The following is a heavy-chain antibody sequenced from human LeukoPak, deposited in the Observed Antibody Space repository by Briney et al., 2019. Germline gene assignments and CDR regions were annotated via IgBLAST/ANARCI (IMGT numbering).Heavy chain of an antibody. CDR1: GYTFTSYE. CDR2: MNPNSGNT. J-gene: IGHJ5*02. Sequence: GASVKVSCKASGYTFTSYEINWVRQATGQGLEWMGWMNPNSGNTGYAQKFQGRVTMTRNTSISTAYMELSSLRSEDTAVYYCARVGRVGSSWYRSLQTFRRYNWFDPWGQGTLVTVSS. D-gene: IGHD6-13*01. V-gene: IGHV1-8*01. CDR3: ARVGRVGSSWYRSLQTFRRYNWFDP.